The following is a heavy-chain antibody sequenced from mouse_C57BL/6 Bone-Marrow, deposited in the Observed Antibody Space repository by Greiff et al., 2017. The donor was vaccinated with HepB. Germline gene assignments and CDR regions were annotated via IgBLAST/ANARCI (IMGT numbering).Heavy chain of an antibody. Sequence: VMLVESGAELARPGASVKLSCKASGYTFTSYGISWVKQRTGQGLEWIGEIYPRSGNTYYNDKFKGKATLTADKSSSTAYMELRSLTSEDSAVYFCARAYGSSYLYYAMDYWGQGTSVTVSS. CDR2: IYPRSGNT. CDR1: GYTFTSYG. D-gene: IGHD1-1*01. CDR3: ARAYGSSYLYYAMDY. V-gene: IGHV1-81*01. J-gene: IGHJ4*01.